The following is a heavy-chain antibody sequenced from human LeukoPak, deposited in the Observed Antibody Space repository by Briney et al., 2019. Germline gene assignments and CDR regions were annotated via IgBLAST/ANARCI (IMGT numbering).Heavy chain of an antibody. J-gene: IGHJ4*02. D-gene: IGHD2/OR15-2a*01. CDR1: GGSFRGYY. V-gene: IGHV4-34*01. CDR3: ARGHTLSDY. Sequence: SETLSLTCAVYGGSFRGYYWSWIRQPPGKGLEWIGEINHSGSTNYNPSLKSRATISVDTSKNQFSLKLSFVTAADTAVYYCARGHTLSDYWGQGTLVTVSS. CDR2: INHSGST.